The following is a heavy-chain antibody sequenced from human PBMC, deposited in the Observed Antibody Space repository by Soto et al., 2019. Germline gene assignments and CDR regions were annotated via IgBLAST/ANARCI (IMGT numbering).Heavy chain of an antibody. V-gene: IGHV3-7*05. CDR3: ARDDGAPSRRDKSGPDY. D-gene: IGHD1-26*01. Sequence: PGGSLRLSCAASGFTFSSYWMSWVRQAPGKGLEWVANIKPDGSQKWYVDSVKGRFTISRDNAKKSLYLQMNSLRSEDTAVYYCARDDGAPSRRDKSGPDYWGQGTLVTVSS. CDR1: GFTFSSYW. CDR2: IKPDGSQK. J-gene: IGHJ4*02.